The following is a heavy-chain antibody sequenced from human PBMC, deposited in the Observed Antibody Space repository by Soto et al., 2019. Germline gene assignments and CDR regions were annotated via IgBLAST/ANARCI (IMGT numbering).Heavy chain of an antibody. CDR1: GGTFSSYT. CDR2: IIPILGIA. Sequence: QVQLVQSGAEVKKPGSSVKVSCKASGGTFSSYTISWVRQAPGQGLEWMGRIIPILGIANYAQKFKGRVTISANKPTRTAYRELSSLRSEDTAVYYCARGPSSSRFVFGWGQGTMVTVSS. J-gene: IGHJ3*01. CDR3: ARGPSSSRFVFG. D-gene: IGHD6-13*01. V-gene: IGHV1-69*02.